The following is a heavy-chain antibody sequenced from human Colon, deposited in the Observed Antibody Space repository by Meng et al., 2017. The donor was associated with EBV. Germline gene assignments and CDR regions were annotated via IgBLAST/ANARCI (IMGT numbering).Heavy chain of an antibody. D-gene: IGHD3-16*02. V-gene: IGHV4-30-4*01. CDR1: GGSISSGGYY. CDR2: IYFTGST. J-gene: IGHJ4*02. Sequence: QVQLQESGPXLVKPSXXLSLTCAVSGGSISSGGYYWNWIRQPPGKGLEWIGYIYFTGSTYYNPPLMSRVGISIETSRNQFSLNLTSVTSADTAVYYCARSHLGDFSFDNSGQGTLVTVAS. CDR3: ARSHLGDFSFDN.